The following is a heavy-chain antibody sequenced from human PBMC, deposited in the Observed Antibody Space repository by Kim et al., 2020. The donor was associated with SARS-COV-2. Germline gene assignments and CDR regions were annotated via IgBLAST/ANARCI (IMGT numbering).Heavy chain of an antibody. CDR3: ASHERKYQLLSPDYYYYYGMDV. CDR2: IIPIFGTA. CDR1: GGTFSSYA. Sequence: SVKVSCKASGGTFSSYAISWVRQAPGQGLEWMGGIIPIFGTANYAQKFQGRVTITADESTSTAYMELSSLRSEDTAVYYCASHERKYQLLSPDYYYYYGMDVWGQGTTVTVSS. D-gene: IGHD2-2*01. V-gene: IGHV1-69*13. J-gene: IGHJ6*02.